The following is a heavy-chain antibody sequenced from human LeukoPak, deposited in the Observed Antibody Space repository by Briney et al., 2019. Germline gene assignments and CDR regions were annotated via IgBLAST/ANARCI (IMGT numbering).Heavy chain of an antibody. J-gene: IGHJ4*02. CDR1: GGSFSGYY. D-gene: IGHD3-3*01. CDR3: ATSHYDFWSGYYSMFDY. CDR2: INHSGST. V-gene: IGHV4-34*01. Sequence: SETLSLTCAVYGGSFSGYYWSWIRQPPGKGLEWIGGINHSGSTNYNPSLKSRVTISVDTSKNQFSLKLSSVTAADTAVYYCATSHYDFWSGYYSMFDYWGQGTLVTVSS.